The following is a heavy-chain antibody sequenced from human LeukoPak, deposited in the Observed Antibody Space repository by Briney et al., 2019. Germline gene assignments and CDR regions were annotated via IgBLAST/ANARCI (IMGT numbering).Heavy chain of an antibody. CDR1: GYSFTSYW. V-gene: IGHV5-51*01. Sequence: PGESLKISCKCSGYSFTSYWIGWVRQRPGKGLEWMGIIYPGDSDTRYSPSFQGQVTISADKSISTAYLQWSSLEASDTAMYYCARGSGSYHTAYMNWGQGTLVTVSS. CDR2: IYPGDSDT. J-gene: IGHJ4*02. CDR3: ARGSGSYHTAYMN. D-gene: IGHD1-26*01.